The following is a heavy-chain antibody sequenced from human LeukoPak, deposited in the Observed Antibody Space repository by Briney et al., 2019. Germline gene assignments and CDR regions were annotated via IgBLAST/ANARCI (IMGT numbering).Heavy chain of an antibody. D-gene: IGHD7-27*01. J-gene: IGHJ4*02. V-gene: IGHV1-18*01. Sequence: EASVKVSCKASGYTFTSFGIIWVRQAPGQGLERMGWISAYNGNTNYAQKVQGRITMTTDRSTSTAYMELRSLRPDDTAVYYCARDNLGFDYWGQGTLVTVS. CDR1: GYTFTSFG. CDR2: ISAYNGNT. CDR3: ARDNLGFDY.